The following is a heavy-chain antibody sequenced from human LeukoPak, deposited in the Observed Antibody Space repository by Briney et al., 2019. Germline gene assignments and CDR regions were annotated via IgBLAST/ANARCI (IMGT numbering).Heavy chain of an antibody. CDR1: GGSFSGYY. CDR3: ARDDSSGYHDDAFDI. J-gene: IGHJ3*02. D-gene: IGHD3-22*01. Sequence: SETLSLTRAVYGGSFSGYYWSWIRQPPGKGLEWIGEINHSGSTNYNPSLKSRVTISVGTSKNQFSLKLSSVTAADTAVYYCARDDSSGYHDDAFDIWGQGTMVTVSS. CDR2: INHSGST. V-gene: IGHV4-34*01.